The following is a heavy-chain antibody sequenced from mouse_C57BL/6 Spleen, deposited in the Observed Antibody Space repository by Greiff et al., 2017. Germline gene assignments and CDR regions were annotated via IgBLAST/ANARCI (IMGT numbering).Heavy chain of an antibody. Sequence: EVHLVESGGDLVKPGGSLKLSCAASGFTFSSYGMSWVRQTPDKRLEWVATISSGGSYTYYPDSVKGRFTISRDNAKNTLYLQMSSLKSEDTAMYYCARHDGNWERNYFDYWGQGTTLTVSS. V-gene: IGHV5-6*01. CDR1: GFTFSSYG. CDR3: ARHDGNWERNYFDY. CDR2: ISSGGSYT. J-gene: IGHJ2*01. D-gene: IGHD4-1*01.